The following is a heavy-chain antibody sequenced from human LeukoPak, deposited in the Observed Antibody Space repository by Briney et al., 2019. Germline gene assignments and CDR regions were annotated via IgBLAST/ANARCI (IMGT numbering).Heavy chain of an antibody. CDR2: IDRSGDDT. V-gene: IGHV3-23*01. D-gene: IGHD7-27*01. Sequence: GGSLRLXCAXSXFXXSRHAMSWVRQAPGRGLEWVSTIDRSGDDTYYRDSVKGRFTISRDNSKSTLYLQMYSLRAEDTAIYYCAKGGDELDYWGQGTLVTVSS. J-gene: IGHJ4*02. CDR3: AKGGDELDY. CDR1: XFXXSRHA.